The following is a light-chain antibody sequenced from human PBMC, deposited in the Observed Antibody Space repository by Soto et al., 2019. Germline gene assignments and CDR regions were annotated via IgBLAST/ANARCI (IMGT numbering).Light chain of an antibody. CDR1: QTINNN. CDR3: QQYNDWPLT. Sequence: VMTQAPATLSVSPGERATLSCRASQTINNNVAWYQLKVGQAPRLLIYGASTRATGIPARFSGSWSGTDCTLTISRLEPEDVAVYYCQQYNDWPLTLGQGTKVDIK. J-gene: IGKJ1*01. V-gene: IGKV3-15*01. CDR2: GAS.